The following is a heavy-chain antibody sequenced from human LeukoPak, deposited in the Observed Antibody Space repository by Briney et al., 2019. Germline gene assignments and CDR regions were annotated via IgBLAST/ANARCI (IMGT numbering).Heavy chain of an antibody. D-gene: IGHD2-8*01. V-gene: IGHV3-74*01. CDR2: INSDGSIT. CDR3: ASGYCPNGVSSHNVGY. CDR1: GFTFSSHW. Sequence: PGGSLRLSCAASGFTFSSHWMHWVRQGPGKGLVWVSRINSDGSITNYADSVKGRFTISRDNAKNTLYLQINSLRAEDTAVYYCASGYCPNGVSSHNVGYWGQGTLVTVSS. J-gene: IGHJ4*02.